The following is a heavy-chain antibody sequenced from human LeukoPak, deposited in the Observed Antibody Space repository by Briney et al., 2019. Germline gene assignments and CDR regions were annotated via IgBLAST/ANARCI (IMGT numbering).Heavy chain of an antibody. CDR2: IYYSGST. CDR1: GGSISSYY. Sequence: PSETLSLTCTVSGGSISSYYWSWIRQPPGKGLEWIGYIYYSGSTNYNPSLKSRVTISVDTSKNQFSLKLSSVTAADTAVYYCARVGYNYGDYYYYMDVWGKGTTVTVSS. J-gene: IGHJ6*03. V-gene: IGHV4-59*01. CDR3: ARVGYNYGDYYYYMDV. D-gene: IGHD5-18*01.